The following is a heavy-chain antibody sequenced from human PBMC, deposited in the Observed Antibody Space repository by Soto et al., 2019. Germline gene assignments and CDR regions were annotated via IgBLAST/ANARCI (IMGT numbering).Heavy chain of an antibody. V-gene: IGHV1-46*01. CDR3: ATSVNSAMAFDY. CDR2: INPNGGST. CDR1: GYTFTHYY. D-gene: IGHD5-18*01. Sequence: VKVSCKASGYTFTHYYMHWVRQAPGQGLEWMGIINPNGGSTTYAQRFRAGFTMTRDTSTSTVYMELSSLRSEDSAVYYCATSVNSAMAFDYWGQGTLVTVSS. J-gene: IGHJ4*02.